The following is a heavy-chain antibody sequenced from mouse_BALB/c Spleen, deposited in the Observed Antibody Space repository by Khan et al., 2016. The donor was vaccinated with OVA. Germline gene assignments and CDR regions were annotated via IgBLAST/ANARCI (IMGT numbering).Heavy chain of an antibody. V-gene: IGHV1-4*01. CDR1: GYTFTTYT. J-gene: IGHJ3*01. CDR2: INPSNGYT. CDR3: AREGAYYRSDGWFSY. Sequence: QVQLQQSGAELARPGASVKMSCKASGYTFTTYTTHWVKQRPGQGLEWIGYINPSNGYTNYNQKFKDKSTLTADKSSSTAYMQLSSLTSDYSAVYYCAREGAYYRSDGWFSYWGQGTLVTVSA. D-gene: IGHD2-14*01.